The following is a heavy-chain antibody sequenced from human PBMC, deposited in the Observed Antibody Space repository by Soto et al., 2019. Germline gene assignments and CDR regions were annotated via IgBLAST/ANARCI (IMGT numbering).Heavy chain of an antibody. Sequence: ASVKVSCKASGYTFTSYGISWVRQAPGQGLEWMGWISAYNGNTNYAQKFQGRVTITADESTSTAYMELSSLRSEDTAVYYCARGPPMIVVVPRYFDYWGQGTLVTVSS. D-gene: IGHD3-22*01. J-gene: IGHJ4*02. V-gene: IGHV1-18*01. CDR3: ARGPPMIVVVPRYFDY. CDR2: ISAYNGNT. CDR1: GYTFTSYG.